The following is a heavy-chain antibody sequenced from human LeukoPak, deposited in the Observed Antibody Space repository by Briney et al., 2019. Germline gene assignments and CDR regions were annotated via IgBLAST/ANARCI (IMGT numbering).Heavy chain of an antibody. D-gene: IGHD5-12*01. CDR2: INPNSGGT. CDR1: GGTFSSYA. Sequence: GASVKVSCKASGGTFSSYAISWVRQAPGQGLEWMGWINPNSGGTNYAQKFQGRVTMTRDTSISTAYMELSRLRSDDTAVYYCARDPDLYSGYDFLYGDYGSGDYWGQGTLVTVSS. CDR3: ARDPDLYSGYDFLYGDYGSGDY. V-gene: IGHV1-2*02. J-gene: IGHJ4*02.